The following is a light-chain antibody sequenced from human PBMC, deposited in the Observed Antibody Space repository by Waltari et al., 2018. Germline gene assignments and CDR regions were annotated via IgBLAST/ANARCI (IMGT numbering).Light chain of an antibody. CDR2: KVS. Sequence: DVVLTQSPLSLPVTLGQPASISCKSSQTLAHSDGNTYLAWFQQRPGQAPRLLIYKVSNRESGVPDRFRASGSGTDFTLKISRVEAEDVGVYYCMQGTHWPLTFGGGTKVEMK. CDR3: MQGTHWPLT. CDR1: QTLAHSDGNTY. J-gene: IGKJ4*01. V-gene: IGKV2-30*02.